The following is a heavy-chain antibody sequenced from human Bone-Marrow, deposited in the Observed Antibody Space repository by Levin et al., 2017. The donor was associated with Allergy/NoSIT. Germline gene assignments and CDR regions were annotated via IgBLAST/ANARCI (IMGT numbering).Heavy chain of an antibody. CDR2: IKSKTDGGTT. J-gene: IGHJ6*03. Sequence: GESLKISCAASGFTFSNAWMSWVRQAPGKGLEWVGRIKSKTDGGTTDYAAPVKGRFTISRDESKNTLYLQMNSLKTEDTAVYYCTTEVGYCTGGVCYYYYYYMDVWGKGTTVTVSS. D-gene: IGHD2-8*02. CDR3: TTEVGYCTGGVCYYYYYYMDV. CDR1: GFTFSNAW. V-gene: IGHV3-15*01.